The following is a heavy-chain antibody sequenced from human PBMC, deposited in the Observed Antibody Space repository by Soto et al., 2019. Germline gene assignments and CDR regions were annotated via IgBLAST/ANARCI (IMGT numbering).Heavy chain of an antibody. J-gene: IGHJ6*02. D-gene: IGHD1-1*01. Sequence: SETLSLTCDISSVSIRGYYWGWVRQHAVKGLECIGRTSVNGTTNYNPCLKRRVTMSVDTSKTHFSRKLSSVNAADRAVYYCGPRAERVYSYGMDVWGQGTPVTVSS. CDR2: TSVNGTT. V-gene: IGHV4-4*07. CDR1: SVSIRGYY. CDR3: GPRAERVYSYGMDV.